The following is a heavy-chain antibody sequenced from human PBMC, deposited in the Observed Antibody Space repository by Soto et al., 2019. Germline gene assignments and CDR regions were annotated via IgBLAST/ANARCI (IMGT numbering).Heavy chain of an antibody. CDR2: IRSKAYGGTT. D-gene: IGHD6-19*01. Sequence: PGGSLRFSCTASGFTFGDYAMSWVRQAPGKGLEWVGFIRSKAYGGTTEYAASVKGRFTISRDDSKSIAYLQMNSLKTEDTAVYYCTRDGVAGTGGYYYYGMDVWGQGTTVTVSS. CDR3: TRDGVAGTGGYYYYGMDV. V-gene: IGHV3-49*04. J-gene: IGHJ6*02. CDR1: GFTFGDYA.